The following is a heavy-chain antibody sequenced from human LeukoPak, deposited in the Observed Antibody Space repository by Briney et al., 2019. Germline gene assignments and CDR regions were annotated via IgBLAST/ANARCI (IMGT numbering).Heavy chain of an antibody. V-gene: IGHV1-69*13. CDR3: ARVGPPRRDHYYPSSGDYLPVFEI. CDR2: SIPIFSRA. J-gene: IGHJ3*02. Sequence: ASVKVSCKVSGTTFGLSAISWVRPAPGQGLQWMGGSIPIFSRADYAQRFQDRITISWDASTGTDYMELRSLTFDDTAVYYCARVGPPRRDHYYPSSGDYLPVFEIWGHGTMVTVSS. D-gene: IGHD3-22*01. CDR1: GTTFGLSA.